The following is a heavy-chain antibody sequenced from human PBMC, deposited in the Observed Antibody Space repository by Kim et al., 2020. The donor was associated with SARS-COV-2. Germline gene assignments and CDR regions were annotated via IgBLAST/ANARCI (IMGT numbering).Heavy chain of an antibody. CDR3: ARHVGYYYYYMDV. CDR1: GYSFTNYW. V-gene: IGHV5-51*01. Sequence: GESLKISCKGSGYSFTNYWIGWVRQMPGKGLEWMGIIYPGDSDTRYSPSFQGQVTISVDKSISTAYLQWSSLKASDTAMYYCARHVGYYYYYMDVWGKGTTVTVSS. CDR2: IYPGDSDT. J-gene: IGHJ6*03.